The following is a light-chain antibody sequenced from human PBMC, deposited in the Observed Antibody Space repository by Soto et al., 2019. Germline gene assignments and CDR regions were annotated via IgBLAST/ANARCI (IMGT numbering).Light chain of an antibody. V-gene: IGKV1-5*03. CDR3: QQYSTYTPRT. Sequence: DVQMTQSPSTLSASVGDRVTITCRASQSISSWLAWYQQKPGKAPKILIYKASSLESGVPSRFSGSGSGTEFTLTISSLQPDDFATYYCQQYSTYTPRTFGQGTMVDI. CDR2: KAS. CDR1: QSISSW. J-gene: IGKJ1*01.